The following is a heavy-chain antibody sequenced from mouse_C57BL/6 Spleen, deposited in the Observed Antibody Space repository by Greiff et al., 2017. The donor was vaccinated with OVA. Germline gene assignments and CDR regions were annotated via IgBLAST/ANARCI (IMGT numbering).Heavy chain of an antibody. D-gene: IGHD2-4*01. CDR3: ARNYERDYFDY. Sequence: QVQLKQSGPELVKPGASVKISCKASGYAFSSSWMNWVKQRPGKGLEWIGRISPGDGDTNYNGKFKGKATLTADKSSRTAYLQLSSLTSEDSAVYFCARNYERDYFDYWGQGTTLTVSS. CDR1: GYAFSSSW. V-gene: IGHV1-82*01. CDR2: ISPGDGDT. J-gene: IGHJ2*01.